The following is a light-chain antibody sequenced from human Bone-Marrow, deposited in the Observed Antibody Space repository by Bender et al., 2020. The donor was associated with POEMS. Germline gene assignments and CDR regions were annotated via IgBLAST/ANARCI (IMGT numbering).Light chain of an antibody. Sequence: QSALTQPASVSGSPGQSITISCTGTSSDVGGYNYVSWYQHHPGKGPKLIIYEVNKRPSGVPDRFSGSKSGNTASLTISVLRADDEADYYCCSSAGSLVLFAGGTKLTVL. CDR1: SSDVGGYNY. CDR3: CSSAGSLVL. V-gene: IGLV2-11*01. J-gene: IGLJ2*01. CDR2: EVN.